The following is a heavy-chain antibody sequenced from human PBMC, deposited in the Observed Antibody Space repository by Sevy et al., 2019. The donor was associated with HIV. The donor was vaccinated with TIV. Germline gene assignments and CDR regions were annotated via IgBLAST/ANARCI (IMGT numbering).Heavy chain of an antibody. D-gene: IGHD3-16*01. CDR2: ISYDGSNK. J-gene: IGHJ4*02. V-gene: IGHV3-30-3*01. CDR1: GFTFSSYA. CDR3: ARGAGGFDY. Sequence: GGSLRLSCAASGFTFSSYAMHWVRQAPGKGLEWVAVISYDGSNKYYADSVKGRFTISRDKSKNTLYLEMNSLRAEDTAVYYWARGAGGFDYWGQGTLVTVSS.